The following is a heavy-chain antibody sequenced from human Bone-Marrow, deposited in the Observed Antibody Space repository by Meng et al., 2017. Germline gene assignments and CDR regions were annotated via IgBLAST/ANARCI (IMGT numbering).Heavy chain of an antibody. CDR1: GGSIYGSAYY. CDR2: IYYSGST. V-gene: IGHV4-39*02. Sequence: QVQLQESGPGLVKPSETLSLTCTVSGGSIYGSAYYWGWFRQPPGKGLEWIGSIYYSGSTDYNPSLTSRVTISVDTSKNLFSLKLSSVTAADTAVYYCASHRANPPDIWGQGTLVTVSS. J-gene: IGHJ4*02. CDR3: ASHRANPPDI.